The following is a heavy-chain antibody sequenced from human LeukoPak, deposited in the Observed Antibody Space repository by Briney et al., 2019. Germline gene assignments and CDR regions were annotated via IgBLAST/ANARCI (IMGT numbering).Heavy chain of an antibody. D-gene: IGHD1-26*01. J-gene: IGHJ6*02. Sequence: GGSLRLSCEASGFTLDAYAMHWVRQAPGKGLEWVSLINKDGSATYYADSVKGRFTISRDNSKNSLYLQMNSLRSEDTALYYCATWAFYHSLDVWGQGTTVTVSS. CDR3: ATWAFYHSLDV. CDR2: INKDGSAT. V-gene: IGHV3-43*02. CDR1: GFTLDAYA.